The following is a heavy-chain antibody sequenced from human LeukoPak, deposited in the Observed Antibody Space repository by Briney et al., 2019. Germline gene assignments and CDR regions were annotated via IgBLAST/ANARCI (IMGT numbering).Heavy chain of an antibody. CDR2: MNPNSGNT. D-gene: IGHD2-2*02. V-gene: IGHV1-8*01. Sequence: ASVKVSCKASGYTFTSYDINWVRQATGQGLEWMGWMNPNSGNTGYAQKFQGRVTMTRNTSISTAYMELSSLRSEDTAVYYSARTPTKYCSSTSCYTPYFDYWGQGTLVTVSS. J-gene: IGHJ4*02. CDR3: ARTPTKYCSSTSCYTPYFDY. CDR1: GYTFTSYD.